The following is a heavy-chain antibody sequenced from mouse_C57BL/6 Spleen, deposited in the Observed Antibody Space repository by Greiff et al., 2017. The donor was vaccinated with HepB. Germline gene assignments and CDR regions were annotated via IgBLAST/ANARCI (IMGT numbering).Heavy chain of an antibody. D-gene: IGHD4-1*01. CDR1: GYTFTSYW. J-gene: IGHJ1*03. Sequence: VQLQQPGAELVKPGASVKMSCKASGYTFTSYWITWVKQRPGQGLEWIGDIYPGSGSTNYNEKFKSKATLTVDTSSSTAYMQLSSLTSEDSAVYYCAREGCTGTGDWYFDVWGTGTTVTVSS. V-gene: IGHV1-55*01. CDR3: AREGCTGTGDWYFDV. CDR2: IYPGSGST.